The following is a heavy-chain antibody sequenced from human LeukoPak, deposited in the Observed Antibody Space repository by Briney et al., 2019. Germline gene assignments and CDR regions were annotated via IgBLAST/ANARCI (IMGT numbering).Heavy chain of an antibody. D-gene: IGHD1-1*01. Sequence: GGSLRLSCAASGFTFSSYSMNWVRQAPGKGLEWVSSISSSSSYIYYADSVKGRFTISRDNAKNSLYLQMNSLRAEDTAVYYCARGERTKVSHYFDYWGQGTLVTVSS. CDR1: GFTFSSYS. CDR2: ISSSSSYI. V-gene: IGHV3-21*01. CDR3: ARGERTKVSHYFDY. J-gene: IGHJ4*02.